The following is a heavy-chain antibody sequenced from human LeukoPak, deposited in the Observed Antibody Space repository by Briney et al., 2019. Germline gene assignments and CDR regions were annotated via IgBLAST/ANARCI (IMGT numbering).Heavy chain of an antibody. V-gene: IGHV4-34*01. J-gene: IGHJ4*02. CDR2: INHSGST. CDR1: GGSFSGYY. CDR3: ARATLWYDSSGPTVYFDY. D-gene: IGHD3-22*01. Sequence: SGTLSLTCAVYGGSFSGYYWSWIRQPPGKGLEWIGEINHSGSTNYNPSLKSRVTISVDTSKNQFSLKLSSVTAADTAVYYCARATLWYDSSGPTVYFDYWGQGTLVTVSS.